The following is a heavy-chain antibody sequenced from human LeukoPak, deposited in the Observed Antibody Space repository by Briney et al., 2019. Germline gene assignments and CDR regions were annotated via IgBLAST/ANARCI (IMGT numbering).Heavy chain of an antibody. CDR2: IYYSGST. V-gene: IGHV4-31*03. Sequence: SETLSLTCTVSGGSISSGGYYWSWIRQHPGKGLEWTGYIYYSGSTYYNPSLKSRVTISVDTSKNQFSLKLSSVTAADTAVYYCARVVPEADYYDSSGYYYIWGQGTLVTVSS. CDR3: ARVVPEADYYDSSGYYYI. J-gene: IGHJ4*02. CDR1: GGSISSGGYY. D-gene: IGHD3-22*01.